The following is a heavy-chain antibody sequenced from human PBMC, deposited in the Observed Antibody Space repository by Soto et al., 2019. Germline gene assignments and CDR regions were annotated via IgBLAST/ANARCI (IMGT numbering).Heavy chain of an antibody. J-gene: IGHJ4*02. Sequence: SETLSLSCAVYGGSFGGYYLSWLRQPPGKGLEWIGEINHSGSTNYNTSLKSRVTISVDTSTNHFSLTLSSVTAADTAVYYCAISSSWSTNYWGQGTLVTVTS. CDR3: AISSSWSTNY. CDR1: GGSFGGYY. V-gene: IGHV4-34*01. CDR2: INHSGST. D-gene: IGHD6-13*01.